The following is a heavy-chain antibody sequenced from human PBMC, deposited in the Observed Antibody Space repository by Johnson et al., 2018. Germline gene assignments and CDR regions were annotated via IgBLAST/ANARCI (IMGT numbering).Heavy chain of an antibody. Sequence: QVQLVESGGGVVQXGRSXRLXCEASGFTFSNYGMHWVRQAPGKGLEWVALMSYDGSNKYYADSVKGRFTISRDNSRNTLYPQMNSLKAEDTAGYYCAKDFGYSSTSYLNYYYGVDVWGQGTTVTVSS. V-gene: IGHV3-30*18. D-gene: IGHD6-13*01. CDR2: MSYDGSNK. CDR1: GFTFSNYG. J-gene: IGHJ6*02. CDR3: AKDFGYSSTSYLNYYYGVDV.